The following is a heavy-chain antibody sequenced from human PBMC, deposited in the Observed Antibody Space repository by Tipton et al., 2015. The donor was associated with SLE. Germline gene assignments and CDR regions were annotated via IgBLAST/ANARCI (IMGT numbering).Heavy chain of an antibody. D-gene: IGHD2-2*01. CDR2: ISAYNGNT. J-gene: IGHJ1*01. CDR3: AGQGYCSSTSCPIGYFQH. Sequence: QSGAEVKKPGASVKVSCKASGYTFTSYGISWVRQAPGQGLEWMGWISAYNGNTNYAQKLQGRVTMTTDTSTSTAYMELRSLRSDDTAVYYCAGQGYCSSTSCPIGYFQHWGQGTLVTVSS. V-gene: IGHV1-18*01. CDR1: GYTFTSYG.